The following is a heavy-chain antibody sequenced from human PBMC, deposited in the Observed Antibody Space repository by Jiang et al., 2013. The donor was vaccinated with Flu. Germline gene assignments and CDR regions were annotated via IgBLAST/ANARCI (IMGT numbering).Heavy chain of an antibody. CDR1: TSYG. Sequence: TSYGVSWVRQAPGQGLEWMGWINAYNGDASYAQRFQGRVTMTTDTSTGTAYMELRSLRSDDTATYYCARVLMGDASDIWGQGTRVTVSS. J-gene: IGHJ3*02. CDR2: INAYNGDA. V-gene: IGHV1-18*01. D-gene: IGHD3-9*01. CDR3: ARVLMGDASDI.